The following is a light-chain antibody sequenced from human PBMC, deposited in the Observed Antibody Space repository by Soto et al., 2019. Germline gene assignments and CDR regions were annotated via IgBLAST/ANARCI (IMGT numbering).Light chain of an antibody. J-gene: IGLJ3*02. CDR1: TSNIGAIYD. CDR2: GNS. CDR3: QSYDSSLSGWV. V-gene: IGLV1-40*01. Sequence: QSVLTQPPSVSGAPGQRVTISCTGSTSNIGAIYDVHWYQQLPGTAPKLLIYGNSNRPSGVPDRFSGSKSGTSASLAITGLRAEDEADYYCQSYDSSLSGWVFGGGTKVPVL.